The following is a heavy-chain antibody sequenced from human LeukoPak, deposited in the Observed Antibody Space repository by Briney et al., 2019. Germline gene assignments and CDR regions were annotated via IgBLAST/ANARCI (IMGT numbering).Heavy chain of an antibody. D-gene: IGHD6-13*01. Sequence: SETLSLTCAVSGGSTSSGGYSWSWIRQPPGKGLEWIGYIYHSGSTYYNPSLKSRVTISVDRSKNQFSLKLSSVTAADTAVYYCARVHSRSYYFDYWGQGTLVTVSS. J-gene: IGHJ4*02. CDR3: ARVHSRSYYFDY. CDR2: IYHSGST. V-gene: IGHV4-30-2*01. CDR1: GGSTSSGGYS.